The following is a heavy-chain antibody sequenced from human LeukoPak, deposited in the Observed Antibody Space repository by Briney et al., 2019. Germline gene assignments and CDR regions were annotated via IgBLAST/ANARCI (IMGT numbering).Heavy chain of an antibody. D-gene: IGHD4-17*01. Sequence: GGSLSLSCAASGFIFSTYGMNWVRQAPGKGLEWVSSISGSSTYIYYADSVKGRFTISRDNAKNSLYLQMNSLRAEDTAVYYCARDRFGDYNFDYWGQGTLVTVSS. CDR1: GFIFSTYG. CDR3: ARDRFGDYNFDY. CDR2: ISGSSTYI. J-gene: IGHJ4*02. V-gene: IGHV3-21*01.